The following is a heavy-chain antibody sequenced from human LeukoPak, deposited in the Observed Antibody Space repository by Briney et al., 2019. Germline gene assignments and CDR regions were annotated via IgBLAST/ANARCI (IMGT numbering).Heavy chain of an antibody. D-gene: IGHD2-2*01. Sequence: SGGSLRLSCAASGFTFSSYGMSWVRQAPGKGLEWVSAISGSGGSTYYADSVKGRFTISRDNSKNTLYLQMNSLRAEDTAVYYCAKDRSTTPTFFDYWGQGTLVTVSS. CDR3: AKDRSTTPTFFDY. V-gene: IGHV3-23*01. J-gene: IGHJ4*02. CDR2: ISGSGGST. CDR1: GFTFSSYG.